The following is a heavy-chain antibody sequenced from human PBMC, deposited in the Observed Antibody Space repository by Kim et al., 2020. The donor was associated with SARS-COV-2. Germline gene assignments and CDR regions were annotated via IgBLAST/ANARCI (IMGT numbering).Heavy chain of an antibody. J-gene: IGHJ4*02. CDR1: GGSFSGYY. D-gene: IGHD1-1*01. CDR3: ARWSTTEPTEYYFDY. Sequence: SETLSLTCAVYGGSFSGYYWSWICQPQGKGLEWIGEINHSGSTNYNPSLKSRVTISVDTSKNQFSLKLSSVTAAATAVYYCARWSTTEPTEYYFDYWGQGALVTVSS. V-gene: IGHV4-34*01. CDR2: INHSGST.